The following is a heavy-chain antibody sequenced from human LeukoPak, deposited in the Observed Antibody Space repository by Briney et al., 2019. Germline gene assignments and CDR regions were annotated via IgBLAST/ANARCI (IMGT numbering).Heavy chain of an antibody. V-gene: IGHV4-4*09. CDR1: GGSISSYY. D-gene: IGHD6-13*01. Sequence: SETLSLTCTVSGGSISSYYWSWIRQPPGKGLEWIGYIYTSGSTNYNPSLKSRVTISVDTSKNQFSLKLSSVTAADTAVYYCARHSSSSWYSLDPWGQGTLVTVSS. CDR3: ARHSSSSWYSLDP. J-gene: IGHJ5*01. CDR2: IYTSGST.